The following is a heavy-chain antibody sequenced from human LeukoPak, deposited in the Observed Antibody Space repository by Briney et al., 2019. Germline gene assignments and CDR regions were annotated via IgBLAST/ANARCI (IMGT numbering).Heavy chain of an antibody. CDR2: ITTSDGST. CDR3: AKDRRLDYGDGQYDY. D-gene: IGHD4-17*01. V-gene: IGHV3-23*01. J-gene: IGHJ4*02. Sequence: GGSLRLSCAASGFTFSSYTMSWVRQAPGKGLEWVSTITTSDGSTYYADSVKGRFTISRDNSENTLYLQMNSLRAEDTAVYYCAKDRRLDYGDGQYDYWGQGTLVTVSS. CDR1: GFTFSSYT.